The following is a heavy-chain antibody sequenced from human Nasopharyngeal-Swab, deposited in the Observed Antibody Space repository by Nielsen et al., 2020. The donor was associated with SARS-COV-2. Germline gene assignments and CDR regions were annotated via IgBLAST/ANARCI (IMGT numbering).Heavy chain of an antibody. D-gene: IGHD3-3*01. Sequence: GESLKISCAASGLTFGIYAMSWVRQAPGKGLEWVSTVDPSGGSTYYADSVRGRFTISRDNSKNALFLQMNSLRVEDTAIYYCVKSNFLDYWGQGAQVTVSS. CDR2: VDPSGGST. V-gene: IGHV3-23*01. CDR3: VKSNFLDY. J-gene: IGHJ4*02. CDR1: GLTFGIYA.